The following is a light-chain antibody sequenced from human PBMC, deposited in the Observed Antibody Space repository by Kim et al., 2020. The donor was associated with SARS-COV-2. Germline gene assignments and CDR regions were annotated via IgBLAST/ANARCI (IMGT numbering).Light chain of an antibody. V-gene: IGLV1-44*01. Sequence: QSVVTQPPSASGTPGQRVTISCSGSSSNIGSNTVNWYQQVPGTAPKLLIHTNNQRPSGVPKRFSGSKSGTSASLAISGLQSEDEADYYCATWDDSLNVVFGGGTQLTVL. CDR3: ATWDDSLNVV. J-gene: IGLJ2*01. CDR2: TNN. CDR1: SSNIGSNT.